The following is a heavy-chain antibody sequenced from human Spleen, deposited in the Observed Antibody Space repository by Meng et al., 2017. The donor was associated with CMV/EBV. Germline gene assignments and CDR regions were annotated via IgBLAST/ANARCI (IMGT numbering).Heavy chain of an antibody. Sequence: GESLKISCAASGFTFSNAWMSWVRQAPGKGLEWVGRIKSKTDGGTTDYAAPVKGRFTISRDDSKNTLYLQMNSLKTEDTAVYYCARDYSVTTYLPGGYFDYWGQGTLVTVSS. V-gene: IGHV3-15*01. CDR2: IKSKTDGGTT. J-gene: IGHJ4*02. D-gene: IGHD4-17*01. CDR1: GFTFSNAW. CDR3: ARDYSVTTYLPGGYFDY.